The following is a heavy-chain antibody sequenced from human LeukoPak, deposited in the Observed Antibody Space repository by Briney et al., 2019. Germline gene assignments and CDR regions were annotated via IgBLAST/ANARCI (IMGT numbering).Heavy chain of an antibody. J-gene: IGHJ4*02. CDR1: GFTFSNYW. D-gene: IGHD3-10*01. V-gene: IGHV3-74*01. Sequence: GGSLRLSCAASGFTFSNYWMHWVRQVPGKGLVCVSRINIDGTSTSYADSVKGRFTISRDNAKNALYLQMNSLRAEDTAVYYCAKGVLWFGELSLLDYWGQGTLVTVSS. CDR2: INIDGTST. CDR3: AKGVLWFGELSLLDY.